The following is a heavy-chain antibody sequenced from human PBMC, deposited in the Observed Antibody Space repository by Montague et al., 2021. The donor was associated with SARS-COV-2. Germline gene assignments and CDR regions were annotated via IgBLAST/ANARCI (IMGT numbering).Heavy chain of an antibody. V-gene: IGHV3-7*01. CDR3: ASGGRGTSYYWEY. D-gene: IGHD2-2*01. J-gene: IGHJ4*02. Sequence: SLRLSCAASRFSFSSYRMTWIRQAPGKGPEWVATIDRDGYEVYYVDSVKGRFTISRDNARNSLYLQLTSLRGEDTAVYYCASGGRGTSYYWEYWGQGTLVTVSS. CDR2: IDRDGYEV. CDR1: RFSFSSYR.